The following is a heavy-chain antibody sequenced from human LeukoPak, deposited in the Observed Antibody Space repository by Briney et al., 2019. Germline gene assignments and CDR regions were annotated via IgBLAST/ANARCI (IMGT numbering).Heavy chain of an antibody. CDR1: GFTVSSNY. CDR2: ISYDGSNK. J-gene: IGHJ4*02. D-gene: IGHD4-17*01. Sequence: PWGSLSLSCAASGFTVSSNYMSWVRQAPGKGLEWVAVISYDGSNKYYADSVKGRFTISRDNSKNPLYLQMNSLRAEDTAVYYCAKDRGYGDPEVYYFDYWGQGTLVTVSS. V-gene: IGHV3-30*18. CDR3: AKDRGYGDPEVYYFDY.